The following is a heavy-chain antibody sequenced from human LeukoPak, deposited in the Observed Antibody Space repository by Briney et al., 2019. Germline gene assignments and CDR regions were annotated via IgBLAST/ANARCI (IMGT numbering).Heavy chain of an antibody. V-gene: IGHV1-2*02. J-gene: IGHJ6*03. D-gene: IGHD1-26*01. CDR2: INPNSGGT. CDR1: GYTFTGHY. CDR3: ASNSGSYPGLYYYYYYMDV. Sequence: ASVKVSCKASGYTFTGHYMHWVRQAPGQGLEWMGWINPNSGGTNYAQKFQGRVTMTRDTSISTAYMELSRLRSDDTAVYYCASNSGSYPGLYYYYYYMDVWGKGTTVTVSS.